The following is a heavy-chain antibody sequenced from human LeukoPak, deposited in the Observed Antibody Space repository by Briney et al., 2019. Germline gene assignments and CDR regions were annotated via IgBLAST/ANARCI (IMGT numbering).Heavy chain of an antibody. D-gene: IGHD3-22*01. J-gene: IGHJ4*02. CDR3: ARDLGYYYDSSGYSFDY. CDR1: GGSISSSSYY. CDR2: IYYSGST. V-gene: IGHV4-39*07. Sequence: PSETLSLTCTVSGGSISSSSYYWGWIRQPPGKGLEWIVSIYYSGSTYYNPSLKSRVTISVDTSKNQFSLKLSSVTAADTAVYYCARDLGYYYDSSGYSFDYWGQGTLVTVSS.